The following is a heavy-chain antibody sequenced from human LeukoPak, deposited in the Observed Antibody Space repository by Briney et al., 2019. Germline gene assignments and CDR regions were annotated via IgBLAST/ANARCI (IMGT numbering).Heavy chain of an antibody. CDR1: GFTFSSYT. CDR3: ARDTLYDVCRGSYPAFDY. J-gene: IGHJ4*02. D-gene: IGHD3-3*01. V-gene: IGHV3-48*04. Sequence: GGSLRLSCAASGFTFSSYTMNWVRQAPGKGLEWVAYISATGNTVYYADSVKGRFTISRDNAKNSLYLEMNSLRAEDTAVYYCARDTLYDVCRGSYPAFDYWDLGNLVTVSS. CDR2: ISATGNTV.